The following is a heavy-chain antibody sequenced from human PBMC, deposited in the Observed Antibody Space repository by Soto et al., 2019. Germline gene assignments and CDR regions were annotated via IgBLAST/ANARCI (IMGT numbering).Heavy chain of an antibody. CDR1: RYTFTSHG. D-gene: IGHD3-9*01. J-gene: IGHJ3*01. CDR2: ISTFNGKT. CDR3: ARLLTEGATFREDAFDL. V-gene: IGHV1-18*01. Sequence: QIQLVQSGGGVKTPGASVKVSCTTSRYTFTSHGIAWVRQAPGQGLEWMGWISTFNGKTDYAQKFKGRVTMTADTLTSTVDMELRSLRSDDTAVYFCARLLTEGATFREDAFDLWGQGTKVTVSS.